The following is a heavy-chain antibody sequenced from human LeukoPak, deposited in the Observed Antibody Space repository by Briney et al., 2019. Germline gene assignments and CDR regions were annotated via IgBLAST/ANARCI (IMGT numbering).Heavy chain of an antibody. J-gene: IGHJ6*03. V-gene: IGHV4-39*01. CDR1: GGSISSSSYY. Sequence: PAETLSLTCTVSGGSISSSSYYWGWLRPPPVKGLEWIGSIHYSGSTYYNPSLKSRVTISVDTSKNQFSLKLSSVTAADTAVYYCARLVAANYYYMDVWGKGTTVTVSS. CDR2: IHYSGST. D-gene: IGHD6-6*01. CDR3: ARLVAANYYYMDV.